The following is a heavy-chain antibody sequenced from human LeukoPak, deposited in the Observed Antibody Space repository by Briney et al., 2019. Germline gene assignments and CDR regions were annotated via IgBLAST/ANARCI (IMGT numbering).Heavy chain of an antibody. Sequence: PSETLSLTCTVSGGSISSYYWSWIRQPPGKGLEWIGYIYYSGSTNYNPSLKSRVTISVDTSKNQFSLKLSSVTAADTAVYYCARGRYSGYDGRYYFDYWGQGTLVTVSS. J-gene: IGHJ4*02. CDR1: GGSISSYY. CDR3: ARGRYSGYDGRYYFDY. V-gene: IGHV4-59*01. D-gene: IGHD5-12*01. CDR2: IYYSGST.